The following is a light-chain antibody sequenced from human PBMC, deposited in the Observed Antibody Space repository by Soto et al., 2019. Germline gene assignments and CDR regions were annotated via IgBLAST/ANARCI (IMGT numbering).Light chain of an antibody. CDR1: QSINNW. V-gene: IGKV1-5*01. J-gene: IGKJ4*01. CDR3: QQYESDSPLT. Sequence: DIQMTQSPSTLSASVGDRVTITCRASQSINNWLAWYQQKPGRAPKLLIYDASSLESGVPSRFSGRRSGTEFTLTIAGLQPEDFATYYCQQYESDSPLTFGGGTKV. CDR2: DAS.